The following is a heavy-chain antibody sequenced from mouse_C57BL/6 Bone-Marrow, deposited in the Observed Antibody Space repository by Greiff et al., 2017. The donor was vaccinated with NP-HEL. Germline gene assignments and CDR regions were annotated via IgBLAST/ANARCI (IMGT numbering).Heavy chain of an antibody. CDR3: AVSYYYGYFDY. J-gene: IGHJ2*01. CDR1: GYTFTSYW. D-gene: IGHD1-1*01. Sequence: VQLQQPGAELVKPGASVKLSCKASGYTFTSYWMHWVKQRPGQGLEWIGMIHPNSGSTNYNEKFKSKATLTVDKSSSTAYMQLSSLTSEDSAVYYCAVSYYYGYFDYWGQGTTLTVSS. CDR2: IHPNSGST. V-gene: IGHV1-64*01.